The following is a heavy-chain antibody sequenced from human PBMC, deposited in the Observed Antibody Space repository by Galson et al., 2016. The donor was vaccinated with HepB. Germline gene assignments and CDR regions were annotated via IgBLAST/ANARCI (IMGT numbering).Heavy chain of an antibody. D-gene: IGHD3-3*01. Sequence: SCKASAFTFTSSVIQWVRQARGQRLEWIGWIVVGSGNTNYAQKFQERVAITRDTSTSTAYMELSSLKSDDTAVYYCAADGHYDFLSGYPPAVDYWGQGTLVTISS. CDR2: IVVGSGNT. CDR1: AFTFTSSV. V-gene: IGHV1-58*02. J-gene: IGHJ4*02. CDR3: AADGHYDFLSGYPPAVDY.